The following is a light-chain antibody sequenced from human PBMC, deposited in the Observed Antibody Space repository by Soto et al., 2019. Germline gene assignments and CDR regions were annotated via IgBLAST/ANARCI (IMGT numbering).Light chain of an antibody. Sequence: QSALTQPASISGSPGQTITISCTGSDSDIGAYNYVSWYQHHPGKAPKLIIFEVNNQPSGVSHRFSGSKSANTASLTISGLQADDEADYYCASYTTSHTLVFGGGTKLTVL. CDR2: EVN. J-gene: IGLJ3*02. CDR1: DSDIGAYNY. V-gene: IGLV2-14*01. CDR3: ASYTTSHTLV.